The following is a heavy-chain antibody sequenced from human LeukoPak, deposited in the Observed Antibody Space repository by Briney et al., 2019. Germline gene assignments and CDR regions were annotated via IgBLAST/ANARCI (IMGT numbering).Heavy chain of an antibody. D-gene: IGHD6-19*01. CDR1: GYTFSNFA. CDR2: INAGHGNT. Sequence: GASVKVSCKASGYTFSNFAMHWVCQAPGQRLEWMGWINAGHGNTEYSQKFQGRVTITRDTSASTAYMELSSLRSEDTAVYYCARAPWEGVAGNWRPYDYWGQGTLVTVSS. CDR3: ARAPWEGVAGNWRPYDY. V-gene: IGHV1-3*01. J-gene: IGHJ4*02.